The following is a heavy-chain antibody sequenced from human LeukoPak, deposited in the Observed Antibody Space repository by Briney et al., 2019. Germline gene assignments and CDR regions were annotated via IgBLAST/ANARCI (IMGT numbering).Heavy chain of an antibody. CDR1: GGSISSSSYY. CDR3: ARLAEAVAGD. CDR2: IYYSGST. Sequence: PSETLSLTCTVSGGSISSSSYYWGWIRQPPGKGLEWIGSIYYSGSTYYNPSLKSRVTISVDTSKNQFSLKLSSVTAADTAVYYCARLAEAVAGDWGQGTLVTVPS. J-gene: IGHJ4*02. D-gene: IGHD6-19*01. V-gene: IGHV4-39*01.